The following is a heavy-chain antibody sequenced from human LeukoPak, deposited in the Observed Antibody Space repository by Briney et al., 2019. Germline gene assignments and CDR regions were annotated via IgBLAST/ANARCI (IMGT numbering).Heavy chain of an antibody. CDR1: GFTFSSYA. D-gene: IGHD3-10*01. J-gene: IGHJ4*02. CDR2: VSAHGLDK. Sequence: PGGSLRLPCAASGFTFSSYAMHWVRQAPGKGLEWLAVVSAHGLDKFYASSVRGRFTISKDTSKNTLSLQMNSLRSDDSGVYYCARAFTPGIRKALWIGDSLWDQGTLVTVSS. CDR3: ARAFTPGIRKALWIGDSL. V-gene: IGHV3-30*04.